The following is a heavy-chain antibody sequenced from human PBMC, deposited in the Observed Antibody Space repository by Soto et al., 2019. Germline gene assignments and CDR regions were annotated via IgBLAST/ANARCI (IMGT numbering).Heavy chain of an antibody. D-gene: IGHD2-2*01. CDR3: ARTGGDIVVVPAASYAFDI. J-gene: IGHJ3*02. CDR1: GYTFTSYG. Sequence: ASVKVSCKASGYTFTSYGISWVRQAPGQGLEWMGWISAYNGNTNYAQKLQGRVTMTTDTSTSTAYMELRSLRSDDTAVYYCARTGGDIVVVPAASYAFDIWAKGQWSPSPQ. CDR2: ISAYNGNT. V-gene: IGHV1-18*01.